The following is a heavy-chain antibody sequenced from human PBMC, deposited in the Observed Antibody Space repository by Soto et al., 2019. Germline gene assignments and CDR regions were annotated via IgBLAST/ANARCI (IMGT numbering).Heavy chain of an antibody. D-gene: IGHD3-22*01. Sequence: ASVKVSCKASGYTFTSYAMHWVRQAPGQRLEWMGWINAGNGNTKYSQKFQGRVTITRDTSASTAYMELSSLRSEDTAVYYCARVGHYYDSSGDLDYWGQGTLVTVSS. CDR3: ARVGHYYDSSGDLDY. J-gene: IGHJ4*02. V-gene: IGHV1-3*01. CDR1: GYTFTSYA. CDR2: INAGNGNT.